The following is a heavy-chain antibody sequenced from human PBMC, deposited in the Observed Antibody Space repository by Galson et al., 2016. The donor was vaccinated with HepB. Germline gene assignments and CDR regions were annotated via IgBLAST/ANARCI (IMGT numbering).Heavy chain of an antibody. Sequence: SLRLSCAASGFTFGDYAMSWFRQAPGMGLEWVGFIRSKTYGATTEYAASVKGRFSISSDDSNSTAYLQMNSLKTEDTAVYYRSRATKLYYYDSSGYGYWGQGTLVTVSS. V-gene: IGHV3-49*03. CDR2: IRSKTYGATT. CDR1: GFTFGDYA. CDR3: SRATKLYYYDSSGYGY. D-gene: IGHD3-22*01. J-gene: IGHJ4*02.